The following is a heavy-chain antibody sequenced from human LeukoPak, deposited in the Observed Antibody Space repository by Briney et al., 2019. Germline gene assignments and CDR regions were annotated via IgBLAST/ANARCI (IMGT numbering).Heavy chain of an antibody. D-gene: IGHD2-2*02. J-gene: IGHJ4*02. Sequence: ASVKVSCKASGYTFTSYGISWVRPAPGQGLEWMGRINPNSGGTNYAQKFQGRVTMTRDTSISTAYMELSRLRSDDTAVYYCARGEGGYCSSTSCYRGFDYWGQGTLVTVSS. CDR1: GYTFTSYG. CDR2: INPNSGGT. CDR3: ARGEGGYCSSTSCYRGFDY. V-gene: IGHV1-2*06.